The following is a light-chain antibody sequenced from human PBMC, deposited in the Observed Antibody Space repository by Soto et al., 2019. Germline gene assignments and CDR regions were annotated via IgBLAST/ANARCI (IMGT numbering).Light chain of an antibody. V-gene: IGKV3-20*01. J-gene: IGKJ1*01. CDR3: QQYGSSPWT. Sequence: EIVLTQSPGTLSLSPGERATLSCRASQGISSSNLAWYQQKPGQAPRLLIYGASSRAAGIPDRFSGSGSGTDFTLTISRLEPEDFAVYYCQQYGSSPWTFGQGTKVEIK. CDR1: QGISSSN. CDR2: GAS.